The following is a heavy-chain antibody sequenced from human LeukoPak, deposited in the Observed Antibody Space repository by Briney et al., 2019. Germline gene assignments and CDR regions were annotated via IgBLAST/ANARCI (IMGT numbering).Heavy chain of an antibody. V-gene: IGHV4-4*07. CDR2: IYTSGST. Sequence: ETLSLTCTVAGGSFSSYYCSWIRQPAGKGLEWIGRIYTSGSTNYNSSLKSRVTMSVDTSKNQVSLKLSSVTAADTAVYYCATGDGYNFFDYWGQGTLVTVSS. J-gene: IGHJ4*02. CDR3: ATGDGYNFFDY. CDR1: GGSFSSYY. D-gene: IGHD5-24*01.